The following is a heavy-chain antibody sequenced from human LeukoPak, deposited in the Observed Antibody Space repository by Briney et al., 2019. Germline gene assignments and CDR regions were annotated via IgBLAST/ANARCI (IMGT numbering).Heavy chain of an antibody. CDR2: ISYDGSNK. D-gene: IGHD1-7*01. CDR3: AKTLLELPSGFDY. J-gene: IGHJ4*02. Sequence: PGGSLRLSCAASGFTFSSYGMHWVRQAPGKGLEWVAVISYDGSNKYYADSVKGRFTISRDNSKNTLHLQMNSLRAEDTAVYYCAKTLLELPSGFDYWGQGTLVTVSS. CDR1: GFTFSSYG. V-gene: IGHV3-30*18.